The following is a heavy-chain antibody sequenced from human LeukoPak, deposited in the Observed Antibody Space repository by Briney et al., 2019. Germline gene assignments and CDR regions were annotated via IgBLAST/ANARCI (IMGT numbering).Heavy chain of an antibody. CDR2: IYYTGST. D-gene: IGHD4-17*01. CDR3: ARKADHGWFDP. CDR1: GGSINGYY. V-gene: IGHV4-59*01. Sequence: SETLSLTCTVSGGSINGYYWSWIRQPPGKGLEWIAYIYYTGSTNYNPSLKSRVTISVDTSRNQFSLRLSSVTAADTAVYYCARKADHGWFDPWGQGTLVTVSS. J-gene: IGHJ5*02.